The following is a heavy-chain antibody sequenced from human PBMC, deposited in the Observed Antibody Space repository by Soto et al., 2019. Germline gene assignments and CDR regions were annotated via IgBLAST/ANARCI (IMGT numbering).Heavy chain of an antibody. D-gene: IGHD3-10*01. CDR1: GGSFSGYY. CDR3: ARGRITMVRGVNIDY. CDR2: INHSGST. V-gene: IGHV4-34*01. Sequence: SETLSLTCAVYGGSFSGYYWSWIRQPPGKGLEWIGEINHSGSTNYNPSLKSRVTISVDTSKNQFSLKLSSVTAANTAVYYCARGRITMVRGVNIDYWGQGTLVTVSS. J-gene: IGHJ4*02.